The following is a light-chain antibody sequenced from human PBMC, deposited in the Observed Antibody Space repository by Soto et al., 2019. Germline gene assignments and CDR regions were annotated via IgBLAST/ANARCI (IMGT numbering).Light chain of an antibody. CDR3: QQYNNWPPWT. CDR2: GAS. J-gene: IGKJ1*01. Sequence: EIVMTQSPATLSVSPGERATLSCRASQSVSSNLAWYQQKPGQAPRLLNYGASTRATGIPARFSGSGSGTAFTLTISSLQSADFAVYYCQQYNNWPPWTFGQGTKVEI. V-gene: IGKV3-15*01. CDR1: QSVSSN.